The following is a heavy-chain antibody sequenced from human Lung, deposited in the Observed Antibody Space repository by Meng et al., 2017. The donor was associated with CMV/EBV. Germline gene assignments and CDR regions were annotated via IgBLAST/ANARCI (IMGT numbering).Heavy chain of an antibody. CDR1: RFTLSSYE. Sequence: SCAASRFTLSSYEMNWVRQAPGKGLEWVSYISSSGSTIYYADSVKGRFTISRDNAKNSLYLQMNSLRAEDTAVYYCARDSSGYSYGSHGYYYGMDVWXQGTTVTVSS. D-gene: IGHD5-18*01. J-gene: IGHJ6*02. V-gene: IGHV3-48*03. CDR3: ARDSSGYSYGSHGYYYGMDV. CDR2: ISSSGSTI.